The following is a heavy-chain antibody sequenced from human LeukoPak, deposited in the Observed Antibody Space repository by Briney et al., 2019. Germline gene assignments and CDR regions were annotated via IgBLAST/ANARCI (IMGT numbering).Heavy chain of an antibody. J-gene: IGHJ4*02. D-gene: IGHD6-6*01. CDR1: GFTLSSYA. CDR2: ISYDGSNK. CDR3: ARDSIAAGLAFDS. V-gene: IGHV3-30*04. Sequence: GGSLRLSCAASGFTLSSYAMHWVRQAPGKGLEWVAVISYDGSNKYYADSVKGRLTISRDNSKNTLYLQMNSLRAEDTAVYYCARDSIAAGLAFDSWGQGTLVTVSS.